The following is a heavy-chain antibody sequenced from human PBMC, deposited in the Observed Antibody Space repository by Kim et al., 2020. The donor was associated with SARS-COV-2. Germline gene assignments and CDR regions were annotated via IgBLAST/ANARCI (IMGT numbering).Heavy chain of an antibody. V-gene: IGHV3-74*01. CDR1: GFTVTDYW. J-gene: IGHJ6*02. Sequence: GGSLRLSCAASGFTVTDYWMHWVRQAPGKGLVWVSRIRSGGTGISYADSVKGRFTISRDNVNNTLYLQMNNLRAEDTAVYYCTSDTVLYGLDVWGRGTPVTVSS. D-gene: IGHD4-4*01. CDR2: IRSGGTGI. CDR3: TSDTVLYGLDV.